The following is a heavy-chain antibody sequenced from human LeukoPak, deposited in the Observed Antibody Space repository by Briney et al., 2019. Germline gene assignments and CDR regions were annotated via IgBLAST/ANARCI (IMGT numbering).Heavy chain of an antibody. CDR1: GGSFSGYY. Sequence: PSETLSLTCTVSGGSFSGYYWSWIRQPPGKGLEWIGEINHSGSTNYNPSLKSRVTISVDTSKNQFSLKLSSVTAADTAVYYCARGPGRVPAAMPLDYWGQGTLVTVSS. CDR2: INHSGST. CDR3: ARGPGRVPAAMPLDY. J-gene: IGHJ4*02. D-gene: IGHD2-2*01. V-gene: IGHV4-34*01.